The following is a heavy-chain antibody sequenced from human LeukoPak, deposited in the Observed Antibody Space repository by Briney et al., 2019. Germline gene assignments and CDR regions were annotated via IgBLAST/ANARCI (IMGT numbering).Heavy chain of an antibody. CDR1: GFTFSSYG. Sequence: GSLRLSCAASGFTFSSYGMSWIRQPPGKGLEWIGSIYYSGSTYYNPSLKSRVTISVDTSKNQFSLKLSSVTAADTAVYYCARQFYYGSGFDPWGQGTLVTVSS. D-gene: IGHD3-10*01. CDR2: IYYSGST. J-gene: IGHJ5*02. V-gene: IGHV4-39*01. CDR3: ARQFYYGSGFDP.